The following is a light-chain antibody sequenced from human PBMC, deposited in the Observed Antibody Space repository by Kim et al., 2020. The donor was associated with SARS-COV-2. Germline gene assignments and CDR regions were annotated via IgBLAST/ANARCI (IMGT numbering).Light chain of an antibody. Sequence: EIGLTQSPGTLSLSPGERDTLSCRASQSVPSNYLAWYQQRPDQAPRLLISGASSRATDIPNRFSGSGSGTDFTLTISRLEPEDFAVYFCQQYGSAPLTFGRGTRLDIK. CDR3: QQYGSAPLT. CDR2: GAS. CDR1: QSVPSNY. V-gene: IGKV3-20*01. J-gene: IGKJ5*01.